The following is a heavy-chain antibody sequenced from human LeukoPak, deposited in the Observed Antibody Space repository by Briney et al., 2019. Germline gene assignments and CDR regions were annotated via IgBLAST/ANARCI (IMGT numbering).Heavy chain of an antibody. CDR1: GGSISSSNW. CDR2: IYHSGST. CDR3: ARAAAGPLRYFDWPRGAFDY. V-gene: IGHV4-4*02. J-gene: IGHJ4*02. D-gene: IGHD3-9*01. Sequence: SETLSLTCAVSGGSISSSNWWSWVRQPPEKGLEWIGEIYHSGSTNYNPSLKSRVTISVDKSKNQFSLKLSSVTAADTAVYYCARAAAGPLRYFDWPRGAFDYWGQGTLVTVSS.